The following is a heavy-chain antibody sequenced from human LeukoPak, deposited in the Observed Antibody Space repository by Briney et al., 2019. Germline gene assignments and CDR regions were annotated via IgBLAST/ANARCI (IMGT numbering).Heavy chain of an antibody. CDR2: INHSGST. V-gene: IGHV4-34*01. J-gene: IGHJ4*02. D-gene: IGHD3-9*01. CDR3: ARGDYDILTGYFDY. Sequence: SETLSLTCAVYGGSFSGYYWSWIRQPPGKGLEWIGEINHSGSTNHNPSLKSRVTISVDTSKNQFSLKLSSVTAADTAVYYCARGDYDILTGYFDYWGQGTLVTVSS. CDR1: GGSFSGYY.